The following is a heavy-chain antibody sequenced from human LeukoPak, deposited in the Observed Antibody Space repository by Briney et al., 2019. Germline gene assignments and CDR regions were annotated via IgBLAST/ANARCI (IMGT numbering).Heavy chain of an antibody. CDR3: ATGRFITIFGEIDPDSTSAFDI. CDR2: IIPIFGTA. J-gene: IGHJ3*02. CDR1: GGTFSSYA. Sequence: SVKVSCKASGGTFSSYAISWVRQAPGQGLEWMGGIIPIFGTANYAQKFQGRVTITADESTSTAYMELSSLRSEDTAVYYCATGRFITIFGEIDPDSTSAFDIWGQGTMVTVSS. D-gene: IGHD3-3*01. V-gene: IGHV1-69*13.